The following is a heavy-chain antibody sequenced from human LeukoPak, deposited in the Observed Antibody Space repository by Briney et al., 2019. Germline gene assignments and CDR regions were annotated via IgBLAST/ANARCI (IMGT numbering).Heavy chain of an antibody. V-gene: IGHV4-39*07. CDR3: ARALWFGELFRDY. J-gene: IGHJ4*02. D-gene: IGHD3-10*01. Sequence: SETLSLTCTVSGGSISSSSYYWGWIRQPPGKGLEWIGSVYYSGTTYYNPSLKSRVTISVDTSKNQFSLKLSSVTAADTAVYYCARALWFGELFRDYWGQGTLVTVSS. CDR2: VYYSGTT. CDR1: GGSISSSSYY.